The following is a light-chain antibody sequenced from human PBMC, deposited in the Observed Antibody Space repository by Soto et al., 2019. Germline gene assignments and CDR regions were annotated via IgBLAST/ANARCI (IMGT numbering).Light chain of an antibody. Sequence: QLTQSPSSLSASVGDRVTITCRASQGIRTDLGWYQQSPGKAPKLLIYATTHLQSGVPSRFSGSGSGTEFTLTISSLHPEDFATYFCQQNYNTPPYTFGQGTKVDIK. V-gene: IGKV1-39*01. CDR3: QQNYNTPPYT. CDR1: QGIRTD. CDR2: ATT. J-gene: IGKJ2*01.